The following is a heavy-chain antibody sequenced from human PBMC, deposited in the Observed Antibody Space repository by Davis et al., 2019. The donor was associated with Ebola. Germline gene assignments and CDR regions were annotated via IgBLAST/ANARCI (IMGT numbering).Heavy chain of an antibody. V-gene: IGHV1-46*01. CDR3: ARITMVRGVIIYGMDV. CDR2: INPSGGST. D-gene: IGHD3-10*01. J-gene: IGHJ6*02. Sequence: AASVKVSCKASGYTFTSHYIHWVRQAPGQGLEWMGIINPSGGSTNYAQTFQGRVTMTRDTSTTTVYMELRSLRSDDTAVYYCARITMVRGVIIYGMDVWGQGTTVTVSS. CDR1: GYTFTSHY.